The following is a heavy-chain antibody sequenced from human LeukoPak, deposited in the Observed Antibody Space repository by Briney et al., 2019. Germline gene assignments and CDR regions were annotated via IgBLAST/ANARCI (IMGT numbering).Heavy chain of an antibody. V-gene: IGHV4-59*01. Sequence: SETLSLTCIVSGGSISGYYWSWVRQPPGKGLELIGHIYYTGNTVYNPSLKSRATILLDTSENQFSLKLRSVTTADTAVYYCARYRPSESRSGEVTSLDYWGQGTLVTVSS. CDR1: GGSISGYY. CDR3: ARYRPSESRSGEVTSLDY. D-gene: IGHD3-3*01. J-gene: IGHJ4*02. CDR2: IYYTGNT.